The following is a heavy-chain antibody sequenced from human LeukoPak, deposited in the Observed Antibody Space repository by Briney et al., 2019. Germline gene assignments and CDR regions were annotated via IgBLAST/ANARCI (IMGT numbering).Heavy chain of an antibody. CDR3: ATGPRASYYYYGMDV. Sequence: ASVKVSCKASGGTFSSYAISWVRQAPGQGLEWTGRIIPILGIANYAQKFQGRVTITADKSTSTAYMELSSLRSEDTAVYYCATGPRASYYYYGMDVWGQGATVTVSS. CDR1: GGTFSSYA. V-gene: IGHV1-69*04. D-gene: IGHD3-10*01. CDR2: IIPILGIA. J-gene: IGHJ6*02.